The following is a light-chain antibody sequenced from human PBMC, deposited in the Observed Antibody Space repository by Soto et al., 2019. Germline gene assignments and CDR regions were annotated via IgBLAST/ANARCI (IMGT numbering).Light chain of an antibody. J-gene: IGLJ2*01. V-gene: IGLV2-14*01. CDR3: TSYTSSNTVV. Sequence: QSALTQPASVSVSPGQSITISCTGTSSDVGGYNYVSWYQHHPGKAPKLMIYEVSNRPSGVSNRFSGSKSGNTASLTISGLQAEDEADYYCTSYTSSNTVVFGGGTKLTVL. CDR1: SSDVGGYNY. CDR2: EVS.